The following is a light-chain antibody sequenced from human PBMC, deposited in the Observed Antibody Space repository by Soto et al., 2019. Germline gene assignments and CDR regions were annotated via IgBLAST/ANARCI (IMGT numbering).Light chain of an antibody. CDR3: SSYTSSSTLYV. V-gene: IGLV2-14*01. CDR1: SSDVGGYTY. CDR2: EVN. Sequence: QSALTQPASVSGSPRQSITISRTGASSDVGGYTYVSWYQQQPGKAPKLMIYEVNNRPSGVSNRFSGSKSGNTASLTISGLQAEDEADYYCSSYTSSSTLYVFGTGTKLTVL. J-gene: IGLJ1*01.